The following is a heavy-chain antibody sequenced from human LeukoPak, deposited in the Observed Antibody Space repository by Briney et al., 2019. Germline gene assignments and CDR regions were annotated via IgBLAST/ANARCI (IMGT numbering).Heavy chain of an antibody. CDR3: AHGRTPLRAAAATPFDY. V-gene: IGHV2-5*02. D-gene: IGHD6-13*01. Sequence: SGPTLVKPTQPLTLTCTFSGFSLSTSEVGVNWIRQPPGKALEWLALIYWDDDKRYSPSLKSRLTITKDTSKNQVVLTMTNMDPVDTATYYCAHGRTPLRAAAATPFDYWGQGTLVTVSS. CDR1: GFSLSTSEVG. CDR2: IYWDDDK. J-gene: IGHJ4*02.